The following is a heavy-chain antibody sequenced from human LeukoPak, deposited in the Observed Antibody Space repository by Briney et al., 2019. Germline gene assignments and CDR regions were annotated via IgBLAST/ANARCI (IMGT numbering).Heavy chain of an antibody. J-gene: IGHJ4*02. CDR3: ARRRGPGYYFDY. V-gene: IGHV4-4*09. Sequence: SETLSPTCTVSGGSISSYYWSWIRQPPGKGLEWIGYIYTSGSTNYNPSLKSRVTISVDTSKNQFSLKLSSVTAADTAVYYCARRRGPGYYFDYWGQGTLVTVSS. D-gene: IGHD7-27*01. CDR1: GGSISSYY. CDR2: IYTSGST.